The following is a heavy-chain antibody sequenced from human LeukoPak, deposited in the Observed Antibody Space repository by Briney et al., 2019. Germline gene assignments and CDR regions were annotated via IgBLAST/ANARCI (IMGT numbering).Heavy chain of an antibody. Sequence: GGSLRLSCAASGFTFSSYWMSWVRQAPGKGLEWVANIKQDGSEKYYMDSVKGRFTISRDNAKNSLYLQMNSLRAEDTAVYYCARDFLSPSHCSGGSCYSAYYFDYWGQGTLVTVSS. CDR3: ARDFLSPSHCSGGSCYSAYYFDY. V-gene: IGHV3-7*05. CDR1: GFTFSSYW. CDR2: IKQDGSEK. D-gene: IGHD2-15*01. J-gene: IGHJ4*02.